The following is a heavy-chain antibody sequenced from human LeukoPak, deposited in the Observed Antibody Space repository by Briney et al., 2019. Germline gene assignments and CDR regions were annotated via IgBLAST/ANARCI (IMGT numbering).Heavy chain of an antibody. CDR3: AKGRCSGPGCDSFDY. Sequence: GGSLRLSFAASGLFFGKYARPWVPQAPGKGLNFFSIISDDSSFTYYLDSVKGRSTIFRDNSKNTLYLHMNSLKAEDTAVYYCAKGRCSGPGCDSFDYWGQGTLVTVSS. D-gene: IGHD5-12*01. CDR1: GLFFGKYA. CDR2: ISDDSSFT. J-gene: IGHJ4*02. V-gene: IGHV3-23*01.